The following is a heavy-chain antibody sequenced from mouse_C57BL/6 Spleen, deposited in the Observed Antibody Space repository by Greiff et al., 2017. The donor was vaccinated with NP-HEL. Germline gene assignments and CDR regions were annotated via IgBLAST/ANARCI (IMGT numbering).Heavy chain of an antibody. CDR1: GFNIKDYY. D-gene: IGHD1-2*01. CDR3: ARSHYYGPEAWFAY. Sequence: VQLQQSGAELVKPGASVKLSCTASGFNIKDYYMHWVKQRTEQGLEWIGRIDPEDGETKYAPTFQGKAPITADTSSNTAHLQLSSLTSEDTAVYYCARSHYYGPEAWFAYWGQGTLVTVSA. V-gene: IGHV14-2*01. J-gene: IGHJ3*01. CDR2: IDPEDGET.